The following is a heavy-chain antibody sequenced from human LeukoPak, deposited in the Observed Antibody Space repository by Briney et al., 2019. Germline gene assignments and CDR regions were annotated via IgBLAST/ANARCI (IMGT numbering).Heavy chain of an antibody. D-gene: IGHD6-25*01. CDR1: GGSFGGYY. CDR2: INHSGST. V-gene: IGHV4-34*01. J-gene: IGHJ6*02. Sequence: SETLSLTCAVYGGSFGGYYWSWIRQPPGKGLEWIGEINHSGSTNYNPSLKSRVTISVDTPKNQFSLKLSSVTAADTAVYYCARGRRPGYYGMDVWGQGTTVTVSS. CDR3: ARGRRPGYYGMDV.